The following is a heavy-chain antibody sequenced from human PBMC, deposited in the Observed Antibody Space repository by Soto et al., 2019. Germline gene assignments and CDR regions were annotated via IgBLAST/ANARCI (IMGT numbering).Heavy chain of an antibody. CDR2: IYHNGRT. CDR3: ARHIAVSGTRGFDF. J-gene: IGHJ4*02. CDR1: GGSISANW. D-gene: IGHD6-19*01. V-gene: IGHV4-4*02. Sequence: QVQLQESGPGLMKPSGTLSLTCAVSGGSISANWWSWVRQPPGKGLEWIGEIYHNGRTNYNPSLKNRVTMSVDKSQNYFSLNLNSGTAAETAVYYCARHIAVSGTRGFDFWGQGTLVTVSS.